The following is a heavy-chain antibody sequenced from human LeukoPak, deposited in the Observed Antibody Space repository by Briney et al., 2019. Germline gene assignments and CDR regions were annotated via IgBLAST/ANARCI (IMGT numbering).Heavy chain of an antibody. J-gene: IGHJ5*02. V-gene: IGHV3-23*01. CDR3: AKTYSSRTGTGLGFDP. CDR1: GFTFSSYA. CDR2: ISGSGGST. D-gene: IGHD6-13*01. Sequence: GGSLRLPCAASGFTFSSYAMSWVRQAPGKGLEWVSAISGSGGSTYYADSVKGRFTISRDNSKNTLYLQMNSLRAEDTAVYYCAKTYSSRTGTGLGFDPWGQGTLVTVSS.